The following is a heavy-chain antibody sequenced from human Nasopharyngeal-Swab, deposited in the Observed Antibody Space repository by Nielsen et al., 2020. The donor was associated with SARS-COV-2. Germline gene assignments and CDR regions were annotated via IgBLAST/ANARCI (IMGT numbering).Heavy chain of an antibody. Sequence: GESLKISCAASGFTFDNYAMSWVRQPPGRGLEWVSSISGSGSNTYYRDSVKGRFTISRDNSKNTLYLQMNSLRAEDTAVYYCGGYNWNYGGIDYWGQGTLVTVSS. J-gene: IGHJ4*02. CDR3: GGYNWNYGGIDY. CDR1: GFTFDNYA. D-gene: IGHD1-7*01. CDR2: ISGSGSNT. V-gene: IGHV3-23*01.